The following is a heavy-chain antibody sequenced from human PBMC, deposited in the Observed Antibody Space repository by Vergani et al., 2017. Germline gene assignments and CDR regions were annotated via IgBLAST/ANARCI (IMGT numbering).Heavy chain of an antibody. CDR3: ARGRYHYYYYYGMDV. V-gene: IGHV4-34*01. CDR2: INHSGST. Sequence: QVQLQQWGAGLLKPSETLSLTCAVYGGSFSGYYWRWIRQPPGKGLEWIGEINHSGSTNYNPSLKSRVTISVDTSKNQFSLKLSSVTAADTAVYYCARGRYHYYYYYGMDVWGQGTTVTVSS. J-gene: IGHJ6*02. CDR1: GGSFSGYY. D-gene: IGHD1-14*01.